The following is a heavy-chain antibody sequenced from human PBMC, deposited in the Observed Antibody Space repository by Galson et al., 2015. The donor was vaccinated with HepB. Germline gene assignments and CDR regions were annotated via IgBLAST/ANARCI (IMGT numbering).Heavy chain of an antibody. D-gene: IGHD3-22*01. J-gene: IGHJ3*02. Sequence: QSGAEVKKPGESLRISCKGSGYSFTSYWISWVRQMPGKGLEWMGRIDPSDSYTNYSPSLQGHVTISADKSISTAYLQWSSLKASDTAMYYCARPREPVHYYDSPTDAFDIWGQGTMVTVSS. V-gene: IGHV5-10-1*01. CDR1: GYSFTSYW. CDR2: IDPSDSYT. CDR3: ARPREPVHYYDSPTDAFDI.